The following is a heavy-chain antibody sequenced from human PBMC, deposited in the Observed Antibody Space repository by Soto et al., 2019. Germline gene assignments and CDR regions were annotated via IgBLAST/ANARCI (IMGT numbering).Heavy chain of an antibody. CDR1: GFTVSNNY. V-gene: IGHV3-66*01. Sequence: EVQLVESGGGLVQPGGSLRLSCAASGFTVSNNYINWVRQAPGKGLEWVSVIYSGGSTYYADSVKGRFTISRYNSKNTLYLQMNSLRAEDTAVYYCARGGPPTSNWFDPWGQGTLVTVSS. D-gene: IGHD1-26*01. CDR3: ARGGPPTSNWFDP. CDR2: IYSGGST. J-gene: IGHJ5*02.